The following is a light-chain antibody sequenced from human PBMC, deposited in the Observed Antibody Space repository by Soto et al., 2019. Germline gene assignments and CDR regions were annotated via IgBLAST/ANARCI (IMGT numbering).Light chain of an antibody. CDR1: QGISSY. V-gene: IGKV1-8*01. Sequence: AIRMTQSPSSLSASTGDRVTITCRASQGISSYLAWYQQKPGKAPKLLICAASTLQSGVPSRFSGSGPGTDFTLTISSLHPEDFATYYCQQYESLPLTFGQGTRLEIK. CDR3: QQYESLPLT. CDR2: AAS. J-gene: IGKJ5*01.